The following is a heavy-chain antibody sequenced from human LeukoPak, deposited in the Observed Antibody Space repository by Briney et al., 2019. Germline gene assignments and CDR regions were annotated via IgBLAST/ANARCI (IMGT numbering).Heavy chain of an antibody. J-gene: IGHJ4*02. Sequence: SETLSLTCTVSGGSISSSTYYWGWIRRPPGKGLEWIGSIYYSGSTYYNPSLKSRLTISVDASKIQFSLSSVTAADTAVYYCARHSRGPAAGPAFDSWGQGTLVTVSS. D-gene: IGHD6-13*01. CDR2: IYYSGST. CDR3: ARHSRGPAAGPAFDS. CDR1: GGSISSSTYY. V-gene: IGHV4-39*01.